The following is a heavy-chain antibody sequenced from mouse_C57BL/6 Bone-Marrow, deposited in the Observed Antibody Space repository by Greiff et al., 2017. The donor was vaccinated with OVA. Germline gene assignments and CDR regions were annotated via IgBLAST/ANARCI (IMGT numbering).Heavy chain of an antibody. CDR1: GYTFTSYW. D-gene: IGHD2-4*01. J-gene: IGHJ2*01. CDR2: IYPGSGST. CDR3: AREGLRGTGFDD. V-gene: IGHV1-55*01. Sequence: QVQLQQPGAELVKPGASVKMSCKASGYTFTSYWITWVKQRPGQGLEWIGDIYPGSGSTNYNEKFKSKATLTVDTSSSTAYMQRSSLTSEDSAVYYCAREGLRGTGFDDWGQGTTLTVSS.